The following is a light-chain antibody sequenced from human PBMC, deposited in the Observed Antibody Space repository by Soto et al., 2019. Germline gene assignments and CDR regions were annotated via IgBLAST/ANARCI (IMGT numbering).Light chain of an antibody. Sequence: QSVLTQPASASGTPGQRGTLSCSGSTSNIGSKTVNWYQQLQQTAPKLLIFSDNQRPSGVPDRFSASKSGTSASLAISGLQSEDEADYYCATWDDSLNGLVFGGGTK. CDR3: ATWDDSLNGLV. J-gene: IGLJ2*01. CDR2: SDN. V-gene: IGLV1-44*01. CDR1: TSNIGSKT.